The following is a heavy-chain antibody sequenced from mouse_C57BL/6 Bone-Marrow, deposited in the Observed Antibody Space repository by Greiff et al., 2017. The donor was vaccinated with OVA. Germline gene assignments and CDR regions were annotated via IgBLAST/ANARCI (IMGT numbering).Heavy chain of an antibody. V-gene: IGHV5-16*01. CDR2: INYDGSST. CDR3: AREGLRGNYFDY. D-gene: IGHD1-1*01. J-gene: IGHJ2*01. Sequence: EVNVVESEGGLVQPGSSMKLSCTASGFTFSDYYMAWVRQVPEKGLEWVANINYDGSSTYYLDSLKSRFIISRDNAKNILYLQMSSLKSEDTATYYCAREGLRGNYFDYWGQGTTLTVSS. CDR1: GFTFSDYY.